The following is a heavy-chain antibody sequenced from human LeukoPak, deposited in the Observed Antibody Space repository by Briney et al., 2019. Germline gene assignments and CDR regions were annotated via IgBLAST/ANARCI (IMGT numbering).Heavy chain of an antibody. CDR3: ARDVAFGGVIANDY. CDR2: GVFYNGDK. CDR1: GYTFTIYG. V-gene: IGHV1-18*01. D-gene: IGHD3-16*02. Sequence: GPSVKLSCNASGYTFTIYGNTWVRHPPAPGIELKGGGVFYNGDKHYAHKFQGRVTLTTDTYTSTAYMELRSLRSDATAVCYCARDVAFGGVIANDYWGQGTLVTVSS. J-gene: IGHJ4*02.